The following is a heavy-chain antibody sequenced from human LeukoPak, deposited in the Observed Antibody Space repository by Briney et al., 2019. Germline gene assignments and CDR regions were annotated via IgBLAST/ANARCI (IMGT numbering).Heavy chain of an antibody. J-gene: IGHJ4*02. CDR1: GFTFSSYG. V-gene: IGHV3-23*01. D-gene: IGHD1-26*01. CDR2: ISGTGSST. Sequence: GGSLRLSCAASGFTFSSYGMSWVRQAAGKGLEWVSAISGTGSSTYYADSVEGRFTISRDNSKNTLHLQMNSLRAEDTAVYYCARDTFGGSYYHPFDYWGQGTLVTVSS. CDR3: ARDTFGGSYYHPFDY.